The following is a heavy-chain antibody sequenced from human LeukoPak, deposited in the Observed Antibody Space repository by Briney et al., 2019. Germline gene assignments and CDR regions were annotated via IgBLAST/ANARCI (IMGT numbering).Heavy chain of an antibody. CDR1: GFTVSSNY. D-gene: IGHD1-26*01. Sequence: GGSLRLSCAASGFTVSSNYMNWVRQAPGKGLECVSLIYSDGTTYYADSVKGRFTISRDNSKNTLYLQMNSLRAEDTAVYYCAREVGSYYRYFDNWGQGTLVTVSS. CDR3: AREVGSYYRYFDN. J-gene: IGHJ4*02. CDR2: IYSDGTT. V-gene: IGHV3-53*01.